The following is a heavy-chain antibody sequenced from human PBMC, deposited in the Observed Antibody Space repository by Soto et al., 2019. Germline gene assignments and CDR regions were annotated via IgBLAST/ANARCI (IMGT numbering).Heavy chain of an antibody. CDR3: ATLNWNHFTTSFDY. V-gene: IGHV1-69*06. J-gene: IGHJ4*02. Sequence: SVKVSCKASGGTFSSYAISWVRQAPGKGLEWMGGIIPIFGTANYAQKFQGRVTMTADTSTDTAYMELSSLRSEDTAVYYCATLNWNHFTTSFDYWGQGTLVTVSS. D-gene: IGHD1-20*01. CDR2: IIPIFGTA. CDR1: GGTFSSYA.